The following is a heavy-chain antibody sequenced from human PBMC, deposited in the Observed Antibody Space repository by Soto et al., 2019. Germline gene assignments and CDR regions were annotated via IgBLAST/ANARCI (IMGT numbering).Heavy chain of an antibody. V-gene: IGHV3-23*01. J-gene: IGHJ3*02. Sequence: GGYLRLSCAASGFTFSSYAMSWVRQAPGKGLEWVSAISGSGGSTYYADSVKGRFTISRDNSKNTLYLQMNSLRAEDTAVYYCAKAFDDISVCCPFDAFDICGQGTMVTVSS. CDR3: AKAFDDISVCCPFDAFDI. D-gene: IGHD3-22*01. CDR2: ISGSGGST. CDR1: GFTFSSYA.